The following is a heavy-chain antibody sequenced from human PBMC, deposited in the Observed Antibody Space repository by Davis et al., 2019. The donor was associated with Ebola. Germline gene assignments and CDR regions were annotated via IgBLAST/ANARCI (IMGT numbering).Heavy chain of an antibody. CDR2: INPNSGGT. D-gene: IGHD5-12*01. V-gene: IGHV1-2*02. J-gene: IGHJ5*02. CDR3: APGGGYSGYEQAP. Sequence: PSVKVSCKASGYTFTGYYMHWVRQAPGQGLEWMGWINPNSGGTNYAQKFQGRVTMTRDTSISTAYMELSRLRSDDTAVYYCAPGGGYSGYEQAPWGQGTLVTVSS. CDR1: GYTFTGYY.